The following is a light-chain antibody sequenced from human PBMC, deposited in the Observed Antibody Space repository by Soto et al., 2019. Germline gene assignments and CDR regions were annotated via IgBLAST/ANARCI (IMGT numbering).Light chain of an antibody. CDR2: GSS. CDR1: QSGSNNY. Sequence: EVVLTQSPGTLSLSPGERATLSCRASQSGSNNYFAWYQQKPGQAPRLLVFGSSDRATGIPARFSGSGSGTDFTLTISSLEPEDFAVYYCKQYGSSPPYTFGKGTKLEIQ. J-gene: IGKJ2*01. CDR3: KQYGSSPPYT. V-gene: IGKV3-20*01.